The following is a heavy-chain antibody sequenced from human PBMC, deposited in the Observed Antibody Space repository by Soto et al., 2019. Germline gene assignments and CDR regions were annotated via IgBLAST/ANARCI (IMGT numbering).Heavy chain of an antibody. D-gene: IGHD3-10*01. CDR2: IYYSGST. V-gene: IGHV4-59*12. CDR3: ARDGGPVLLWFGESDSYGMDV. J-gene: IGHJ6*02. CDR1: GGSISSYY. Sequence: PSETLSLTCTVSGGSISSYYWSWIRQPPGKGLEWIGYIYYSGSTNYNPSLKSRVTISVDTSKNQFSLKLSSVTAADTAVYYCARDGGPVLLWFGESDSYGMDVWGQGTTVTVSS.